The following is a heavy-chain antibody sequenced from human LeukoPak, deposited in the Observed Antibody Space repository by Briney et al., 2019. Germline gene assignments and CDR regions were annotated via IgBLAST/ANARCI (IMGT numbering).Heavy chain of an antibody. Sequence: GRSLGLSCAASGFTFDDYAMHWVRQAPGKGLEWVSGISWNSGSIGYADSVKGRFTISRDNAKNSLYLQMNSLRAEDTALYYCAKGYGGNEIDYWGQGTLVTVSS. CDR3: AKGYGGNEIDY. V-gene: IGHV3-9*01. CDR1: GFTFDDYA. D-gene: IGHD2-15*01. J-gene: IGHJ4*02. CDR2: ISWNSGSI.